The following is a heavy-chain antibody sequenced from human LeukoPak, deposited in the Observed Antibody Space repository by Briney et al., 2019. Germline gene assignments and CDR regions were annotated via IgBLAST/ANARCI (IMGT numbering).Heavy chain of an antibody. D-gene: IGHD2-21*01. Sequence: GGSLRLSCAASGFTFSSYEMNWVRQAPGKGLEWVSYISSSGSTIYYADSVKGRFSMSRDNAKNTLYLQMNSLRAEDTAVYYCAKDLSLWQYWGQGTLVTVSS. CDR1: GFTFSSYE. V-gene: IGHV3-48*03. CDR3: AKDLSLWQY. CDR2: ISSSGSTI. J-gene: IGHJ4*02.